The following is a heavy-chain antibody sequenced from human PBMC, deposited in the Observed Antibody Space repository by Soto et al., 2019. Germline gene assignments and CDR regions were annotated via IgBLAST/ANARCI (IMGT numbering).Heavy chain of an antibody. CDR1: GGSISSGGYY. CDR3: ARAPRVQLTGYYPYFDY. V-gene: IGHV4-31*03. D-gene: IGHD3-9*01. CDR2: IYYSGST. J-gene: IGHJ4*02. Sequence: SETLSLTCTVSGGSISSGGYYWSWIRQHPGEGLEWIGYIYYSGSTYYNPSLKSRVTISVDTSKNQFSLKLSSVTAADTAVYYCARAPRVQLTGYYPYFDYWGQGTLVTVSS.